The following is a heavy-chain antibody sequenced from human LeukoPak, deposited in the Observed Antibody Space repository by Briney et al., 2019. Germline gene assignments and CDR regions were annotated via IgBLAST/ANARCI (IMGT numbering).Heavy chain of an antibody. Sequence: ASVKVSCKVSGYTLTELSIHWVRQAPGKGLEWMGGFDPKDGETIYAQRFQGRVTMTEDTSTDTAYMELSSLRSEDAAVYYCATVSYYYDSSGYQVYFQHWGQGTLVTVSS. J-gene: IGHJ1*01. CDR1: GYTLTELS. V-gene: IGHV1-24*01. CDR2: FDPKDGET. CDR3: ATVSYYYDSSGYQVYFQH. D-gene: IGHD3-22*01.